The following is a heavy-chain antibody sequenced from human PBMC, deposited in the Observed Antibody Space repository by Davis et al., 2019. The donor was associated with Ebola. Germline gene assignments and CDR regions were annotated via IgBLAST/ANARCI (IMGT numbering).Heavy chain of an antibody. V-gene: IGHV3-48*03. Sequence: PGGSLRLSCAASGFTFSSYEMNWVRQAPGKGLEWVSYISQTGTIYYADSVKGRFTISRDNAKNSLFLQMNNLTAEDTALYYCAREVPFCGGDCLDYWGQGTLVTVSS. D-gene: IGHD2-21*01. J-gene: IGHJ4*02. CDR1: GFTFSSYE. CDR2: ISQTGTI. CDR3: AREVPFCGGDCLDY.